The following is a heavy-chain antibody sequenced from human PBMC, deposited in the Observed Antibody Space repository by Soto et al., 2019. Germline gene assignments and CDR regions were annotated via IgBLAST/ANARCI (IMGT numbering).Heavy chain of an antibody. Sequence: SVKVSCKASGGTFSSYAISWVRQAPGQGLEWMGGIIPIFGTANYAQKFQGRVTITADESTSTAYMELSSLRSEDTAVYYCARVSPAPPRYSSSWYSGAFDIWGQGTMVTVSS. CDR1: GGTFSSYA. CDR3: ARVSPAPPRYSSSWYSGAFDI. CDR2: IIPIFGTA. V-gene: IGHV1-69*13. D-gene: IGHD6-13*01. J-gene: IGHJ3*02.